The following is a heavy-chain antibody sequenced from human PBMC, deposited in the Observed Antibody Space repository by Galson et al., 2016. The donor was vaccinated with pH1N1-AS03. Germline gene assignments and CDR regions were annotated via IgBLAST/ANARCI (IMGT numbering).Heavy chain of an antibody. J-gene: IGHJ3*01. CDR1: GGTLSRQT. Sequence: SVKVSCKASGGTLSRQTITWVRQAPGQGLEWMGSIITLFNSPQYAQKFQGRVTITADESTATSYLDLTCLRSEDTAMYFCARGGSYDPLDVWGQGTMVIVS. D-gene: IGHD1-26*01. V-gene: IGHV1-69*13. CDR3: ARGGSYDPLDV. CDR2: IITLFNSP.